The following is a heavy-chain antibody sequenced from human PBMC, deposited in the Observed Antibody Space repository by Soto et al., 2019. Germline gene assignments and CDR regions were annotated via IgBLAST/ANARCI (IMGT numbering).Heavy chain of an antibody. J-gene: IGHJ4*02. D-gene: IGHD2-21*02. CDR1: GFTFGSHW. V-gene: IGHV3-7*03. CDR2: IRIEGGDR. CDR3: PRGGDSYIEY. Sequence: LRLSCAASGFTFGSHWMVWVRQPPGKGLEWVANIRIEGGDRSYVDSVKGRFTVSRDNAQNSLFLQMNSLRVEDTAMYYCPRGGDSYIEYWGQGALVTVSS.